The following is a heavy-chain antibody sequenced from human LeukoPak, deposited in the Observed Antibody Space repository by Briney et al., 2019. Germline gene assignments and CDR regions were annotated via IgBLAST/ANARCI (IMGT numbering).Heavy chain of an antibody. D-gene: IGHD4-11*01. J-gene: IGHJ6*03. CDR1: GYSSSSGYY. CDR2: IYHSGST. CDR3: ARQGYSNYEYYYYYYYMDV. V-gene: IGHV4-38-2*01. Sequence: SETLSLXCAVSGYSSSSGYYWGWIQQPPGKGLEWIGSIYHSGSTYYNPSLKSRVTISVDTSKNQFSLKLSSVTAADTAVYYCARQGYSNYEYYYYYYYMDVWGKGTTVTVSS.